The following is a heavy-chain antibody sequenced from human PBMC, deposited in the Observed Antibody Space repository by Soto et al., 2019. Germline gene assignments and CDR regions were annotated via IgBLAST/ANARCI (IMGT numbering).Heavy chain of an antibody. Sequence: QVQLVQSGAEVKKPGASVKVSCKASGYTFTSYAMHWVRQAPGQRLEWMGWINAGNGNTKYSQKFQGRVTMTRDTSASKAYMELRSLRSEETAVYARGSAGVILSGYPPGGYCHYFAVWGKGTTVTVSS. D-gene: IGHD5-12*01. CDR2: INAGNGNT. V-gene: IGHV1-3*01. J-gene: IGHJ6*03. CDR3: GSAGVILSGYPPGGYCHYFAV. CDR1: GYTFTSYA.